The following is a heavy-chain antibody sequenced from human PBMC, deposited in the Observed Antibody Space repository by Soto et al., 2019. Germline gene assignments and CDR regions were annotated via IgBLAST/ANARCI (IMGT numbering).Heavy chain of an antibody. V-gene: IGHV1-69*02. CDR2: IIPILGIA. J-gene: IGHJ4*02. CDR3: ASDGYNWNDVNY. D-gene: IGHD1-20*01. CDR1: GGTFSSYT. Sequence: QVQLVQSGAEVKKPGSSVKVSCKASGGTFSSYTISWVRQAPGQGLEWMGRIIPILGIANYAQKFQGRVTITADKPTSTAYMELSSLRSEDTAVYYCASDGYNWNDVNYWGQGTLVTVSS.